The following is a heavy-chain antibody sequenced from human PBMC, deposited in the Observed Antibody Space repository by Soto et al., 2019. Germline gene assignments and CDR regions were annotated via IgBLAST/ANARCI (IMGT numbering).Heavy chain of an antibody. CDR2: IKSRTHGGTA. CDR3: TSDVGHMSLPLFSS. J-gene: IGHJ5*02. V-gene: IGHV3-15*01. D-gene: IGHD1-26*01. Sequence: EVQLVESGGGLVEPGGSLRLSCAASGFSFTDAWMGWVRQAPGKGLEWVGSIKSRTHGGTADFPAPVKGRFSISRDDSKSLLYLQMSSLQTEDTAVYHCTSDVGHMSLPLFSSWGQGTLVTVSS. CDR1: GFSFTDAW.